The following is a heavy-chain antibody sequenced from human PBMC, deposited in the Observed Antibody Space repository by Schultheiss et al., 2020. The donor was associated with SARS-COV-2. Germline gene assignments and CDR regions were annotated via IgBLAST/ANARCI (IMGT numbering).Heavy chain of an antibody. CDR1: GFTFSTYS. CDR3: ARDWDQGGDY. CDR2: ISSDSRTI. Sequence: GGSLRLSCAASGFTFSTYSMTWVRQAPGKGLGWVGYISSDSRTIYYADSVKGRFTISRDNAKNSLYLQMNSLRAEDTAVYYCARDWDQGGDYWGQGTLVTVSS. D-gene: IGHD1-26*01. J-gene: IGHJ4*02. V-gene: IGHV3-48*04.